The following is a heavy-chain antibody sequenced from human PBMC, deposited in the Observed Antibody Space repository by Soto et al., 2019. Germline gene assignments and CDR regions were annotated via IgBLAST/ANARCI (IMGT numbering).Heavy chain of an antibody. Sequence: GSVKVSCKVSGYTLTELSMHWVRQAPGKGLEWMGGFDPEDGETIYAQKFQGRVTMTEDTSTDTAYMELSSLRSEDTAVYYCATAGLRTEYYDILTGYYFDYWGQGTLVTVSS. D-gene: IGHD3-9*01. V-gene: IGHV1-24*01. J-gene: IGHJ4*02. CDR2: FDPEDGET. CDR3: ATAGLRTEYYDILTGYYFDY. CDR1: GYTLTELS.